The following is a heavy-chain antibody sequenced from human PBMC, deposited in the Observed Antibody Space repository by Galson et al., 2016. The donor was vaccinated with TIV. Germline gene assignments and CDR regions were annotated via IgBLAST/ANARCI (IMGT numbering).Heavy chain of an antibody. D-gene: IGHD2/OR15-2a*01. V-gene: IGHV1-46*01. CDR3: AVWANTYYFAL. Sequence: SVKVSCKASGYTFINYYMHWVRQAPGQGLEWVGVIDPSGGGTTYAQKFQGRVTMTRDTSTNTVYMELSSLTSDDTAVFYCAVWANTYYFALRGQGTLITVSS. CDR1: GYTFINYY. CDR2: IDPSGGGT. J-gene: IGHJ4*02.